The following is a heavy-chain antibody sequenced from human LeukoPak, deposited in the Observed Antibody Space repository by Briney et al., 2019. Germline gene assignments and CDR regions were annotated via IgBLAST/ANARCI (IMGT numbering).Heavy chain of an antibody. V-gene: IGHV3-21*01. CDR1: GFTFSSYI. D-gene: IGHD6-13*01. Sequence: PGGSLRLSCAASGFTFSSYIMNWVRQAPGKGLEWVSSISSSSSYIYYADSVKGRFTVSRDNAKNSLYLQMNSLRAEDTAVYYCARVIAAATMDYWGQGTLVTVSS. CDR2: ISSSSSYI. J-gene: IGHJ4*02. CDR3: ARVIAAATMDY.